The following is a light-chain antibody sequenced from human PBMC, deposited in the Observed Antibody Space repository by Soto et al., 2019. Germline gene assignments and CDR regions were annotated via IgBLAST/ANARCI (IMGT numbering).Light chain of an antibody. J-gene: IGLJ3*02. CDR2: LNSDGSH. Sequence: QSVLTQSPSASASLGASVRLTCTLSSGHSSYAISWHQQQPEKGPRYLMKLNSDGSHNKGDGIPDRFSGSSSGADRYLTISSLQSEDEAHYYCQTWATGIRVFGGGTKLTVL. V-gene: IGLV4-69*01. CDR1: SGHSSYA. CDR3: QTWATGIRV.